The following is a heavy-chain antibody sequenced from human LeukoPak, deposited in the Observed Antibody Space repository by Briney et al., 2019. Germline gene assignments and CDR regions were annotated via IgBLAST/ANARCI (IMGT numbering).Heavy chain of an antibody. CDR1: GFTFRSHG. Sequence: GGSLRLSCAASGFTFRSHGMHWVRQAPGKGLEWVAVISYDGGDKYYADSVKGRFTISRDNSKNTLYLQMNSLRAEDTAVYYCAKDRSRENYYGSGSSPPDYWGQGTLVTVSS. CDR3: AKDRSRENYYGSGSSPPDY. V-gene: IGHV3-30*18. CDR2: ISYDGGDK. D-gene: IGHD3-10*01. J-gene: IGHJ4*02.